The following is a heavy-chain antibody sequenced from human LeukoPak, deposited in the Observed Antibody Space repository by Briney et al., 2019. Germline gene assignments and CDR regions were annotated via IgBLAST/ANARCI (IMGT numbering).Heavy chain of an antibody. CDR2: IYYSGST. Sequence: PSETLSLTRTVSGGSISSYYWSWIRQPPGKGLEWIGYIYYSGSTNYNPSLKSRVTISVDTSKNQFSLKLSSVTAADTAVYYCARVYPGEYFQHWGQGTLVTVSS. J-gene: IGHJ1*01. CDR3: ARVYPGEYFQH. V-gene: IGHV4-59*01. CDR1: GGSISSYY.